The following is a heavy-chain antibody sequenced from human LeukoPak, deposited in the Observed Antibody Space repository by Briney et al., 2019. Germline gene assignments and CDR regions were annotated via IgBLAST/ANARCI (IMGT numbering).Heavy chain of an antibody. J-gene: IGHJ3*02. CDR2: IHSGESP. D-gene: IGHD3-10*01. CDR3: ASPDGGAFDI. V-gene: IGHV4-38-2*02. CDR1: GYSISSGYF. Sequence: SETLSLTCTVSGYSISSGYFWGWIRQPPGKGLEWIGIIHSGESPYYSPSLESRITISIDTSKNQFSLKLSSVTAADTAVYYCASPDGGAFDIWGQGTMVTVSS.